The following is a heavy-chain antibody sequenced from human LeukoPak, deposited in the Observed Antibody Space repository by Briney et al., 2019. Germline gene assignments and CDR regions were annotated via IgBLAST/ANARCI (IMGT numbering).Heavy chain of an antibody. CDR1: GLAFTRYD. CDR3: ARNIGSGFYT. D-gene: IGHD2-15*01. Sequence: GPSGQGSCQASGLAFTRYDIHWVRPAPGQGLEWMGFINPIRGSTSYAQMFQGRVTMTTHMSTSTVYMELSSLRSEAAAVYYCARNIGSGFYTWGEGALVTVSS. V-gene: IGHV1-46*01. CDR2: INPIRGST. J-gene: IGHJ5*02.